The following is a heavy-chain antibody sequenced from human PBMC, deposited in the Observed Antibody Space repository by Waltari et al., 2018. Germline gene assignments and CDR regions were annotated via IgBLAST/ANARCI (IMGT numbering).Heavy chain of an antibody. CDR2: ISSSGSTK. V-gene: IGHV3-11*01. CDR1: GFPLDAYY. J-gene: IGHJ4*02. D-gene: IGHD2-15*01. CDR3: ARVRVVAVH. Sequence: QVQLVESGGGLVKPGGSLRLPWVVSGFPLDAYYISWIRQAPGKGLEWLSYISSSGSTKSYAESVKGRFTISRDNAKNSLFLQMNSLRAEDTAVYFCARVRVVAVHWGQGTLVTVSS.